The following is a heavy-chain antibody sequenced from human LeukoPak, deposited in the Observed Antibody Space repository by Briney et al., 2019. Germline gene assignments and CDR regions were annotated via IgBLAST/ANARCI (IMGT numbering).Heavy chain of an antibody. Sequence: GESLKISCKGSGYSFTSYWIGWVRQMPGKGLEWMGIIYPGDSDTRYSPSFQGQVTISANKSISTAYLQWSSLKASDTAMYYCVRRPTVVTPRARDAFDIWGQGTMVTVSS. CDR3: VRRPTVVTPRARDAFDI. CDR1: GYSFTSYW. V-gene: IGHV5-51*01. CDR2: IYPGDSDT. D-gene: IGHD4-23*01. J-gene: IGHJ3*02.